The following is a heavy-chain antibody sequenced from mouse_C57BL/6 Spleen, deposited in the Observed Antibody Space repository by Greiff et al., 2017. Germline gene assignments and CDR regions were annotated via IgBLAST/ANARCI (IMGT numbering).Heavy chain of an antibody. CDR1: GYTFTSYW. D-gene: IGHD3-2*02. J-gene: IGHJ2*01. CDR2: IYPGSGST. Sequence: VKLQQPGAELVKPGASVKMSCKASGYTFTSYWITWVKQRPGQGLEWIGDIYPGSGSTNYNEKFKSKATLTVDTSSSTAYMQLSSLTSEDSAVYYCAREEDSSGLYYFDYWGQGTTLTVSS. V-gene: IGHV1-55*01. CDR3: AREEDSSGLYYFDY.